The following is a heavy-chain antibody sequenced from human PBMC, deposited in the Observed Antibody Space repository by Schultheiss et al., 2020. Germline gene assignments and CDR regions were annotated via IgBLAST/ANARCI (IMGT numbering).Heavy chain of an antibody. V-gene: IGHV4-61*02. CDR1: GGSISSGSYY. J-gene: IGHJ4*02. CDR3: ARASSSSGCNF. CDR2: IYTSGST. D-gene: IGHD6-19*01. Sequence: SETLSLTCTVSGGSISSGSYYWSWIRQPAGKGLEWIGRIYTSGSTYYNPSLKSRVTISVDTSKNQFSLKLSSVTAADTAVYYCARASSSSGCNFWGQGTLVTVSS.